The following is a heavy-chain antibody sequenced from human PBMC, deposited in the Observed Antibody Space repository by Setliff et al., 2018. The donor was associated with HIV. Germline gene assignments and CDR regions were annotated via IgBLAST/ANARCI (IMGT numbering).Heavy chain of an antibody. CDR3: ARTAPMLPGTIIRWDN. CDR1: GGSITYGGHY. V-gene: IGHV4-31*03. CDR2: IYQSGST. Sequence: KPSETLSLTCTVSGGSITYGGHYWSWIRQHPGKGLELIGYIYQSGSTYYNPSLKSRLTISVDTSKNEFSLKLRSVTAADTAVYYRARTAPMLPGTIIRWDNWGQGTLVTVSS. J-gene: IGHJ4*02. D-gene: IGHD3-10*01.